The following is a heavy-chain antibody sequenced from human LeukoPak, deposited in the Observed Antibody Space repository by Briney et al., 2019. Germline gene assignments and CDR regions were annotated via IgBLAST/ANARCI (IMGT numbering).Heavy chain of an antibody. J-gene: IGHJ4*02. D-gene: IGHD5-12*01. CDR2: ISEDGSEK. Sequence: QPGGSLRLSCAASGFTFSSYWMSWVRQTPGKGLEWVAKISEDGSEKYYVDSVKGRFIISRDNAKKSLYLQMNSLRTEETAVCYCARDWGYSGYDLDYWGQGTLVTVSS. V-gene: IGHV3-7*01. CDR1: GFTFSSYW. CDR3: ARDWGYSGYDLDY.